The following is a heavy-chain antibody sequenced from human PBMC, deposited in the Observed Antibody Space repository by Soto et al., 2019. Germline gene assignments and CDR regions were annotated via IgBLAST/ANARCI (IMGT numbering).Heavy chain of an antibody. CDR1: GGYISSGGYS. V-gene: IGHV4-30-2*01. CDR3: ARVPGP. Sequence: SETLSLTCAVSGGYISSGGYSWSWIRQPPGKGLEWIGYIYHSGSTYYNPSLKSRVTISVDRSKNQFSLKLSSVTAADTAVYYCARVPGPWGQGTLVTVSP. CDR2: IYHSGST. J-gene: IGHJ5*02.